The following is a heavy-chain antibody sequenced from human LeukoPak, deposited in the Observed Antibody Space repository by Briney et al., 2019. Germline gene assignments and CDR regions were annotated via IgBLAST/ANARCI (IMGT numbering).Heavy chain of an antibody. Sequence: GGSLRLSCAASGFTVSSNYMSWVRQAPGKGLEWVSVIYSGGSTYYADSVKGRFTISRDDSKNTLYLQMNSLRAEDTAVYYCARDRSWEQQLVYYGMDVWGQGTTVTVSS. D-gene: IGHD6-13*01. CDR3: ARDRSWEQQLVYYGMDV. CDR2: IYSGGST. CDR1: GFTVSSNY. J-gene: IGHJ6*02. V-gene: IGHV3-53*01.